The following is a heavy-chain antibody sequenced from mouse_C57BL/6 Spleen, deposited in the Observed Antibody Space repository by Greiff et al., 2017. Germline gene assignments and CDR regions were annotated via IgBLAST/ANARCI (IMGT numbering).Heavy chain of an antibody. CDR2: ISDGGSYT. Sequence: DVKLVESGGGLVKPGGSLKLSCAASGFTFSSYAMSWVRQTPEKRLEWVATISDGGSYTYYPDNVKGRFTISRDNAKNNLYLQMSQLKSEDTAMYYCARDRYDYDGPPCAYWGQGTLVTVAA. CDR1: GFTFSSYA. J-gene: IGHJ3*01. CDR3: ARDRYDYDGPPCAY. V-gene: IGHV5-4*01. D-gene: IGHD2-4*01.